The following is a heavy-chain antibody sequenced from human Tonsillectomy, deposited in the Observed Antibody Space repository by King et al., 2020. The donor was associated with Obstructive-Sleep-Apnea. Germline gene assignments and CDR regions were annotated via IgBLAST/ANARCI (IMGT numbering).Heavy chain of an antibody. J-gene: IGHJ4*02. V-gene: IGHV3-30*18. Sequence: VQLVESGGGVVQPGRSLRLSCAASGFTFSGYGMHWVRQAPGKGLEWVAVIAFDGSHESYADSVRGRFTISRDNSKNTLYLQMNSLRAEDTAVYYCVKGFRRDWTLDYWGQGTLVTVSS. CDR1: GFTFSGYG. CDR2: IAFDGSHE. CDR3: VKGFRRDWTLDY. D-gene: IGHD3/OR15-3a*01.